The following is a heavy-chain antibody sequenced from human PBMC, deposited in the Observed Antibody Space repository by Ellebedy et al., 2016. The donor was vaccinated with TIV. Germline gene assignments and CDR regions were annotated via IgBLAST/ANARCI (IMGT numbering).Heavy chain of an antibody. CDR1: GFTFTSSA. V-gene: IGHV1-58*02. D-gene: IGHD1-26*01. CDR3: AATSGSYRSMLLAGPLDDAFDI. Sequence: AASVKVSCKASGFTFTSSAMQWVRQARGQRLEWIGWIVVGSGNTHYAQKFQERVNIPRYMSKSTAYMELSSLRSADTAVYYCAATSGSYRSMLLAGPLDDAFDIWGQGTMVTVSS. J-gene: IGHJ3*02. CDR2: IVVGSGNT.